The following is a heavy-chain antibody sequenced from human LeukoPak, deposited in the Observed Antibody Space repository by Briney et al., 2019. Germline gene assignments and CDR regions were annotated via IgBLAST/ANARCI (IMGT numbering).Heavy chain of an antibody. CDR2: ISSSSSYI. Sequence: PGGSLRLSCAASGFTFSSYSMNWVRQAPGKGLEWVSSISSSSSYIYYADSVKGRFTISRDNAKNSLYLQMNSLRAEDTAVYYCARDRRRGIYGSGRREWWYFDLWGRGTLVTVSS. CDR3: ARDRRRGIYGSGRREWWYFDL. J-gene: IGHJ2*01. V-gene: IGHV3-21*01. CDR1: GFTFSSYS. D-gene: IGHD3-10*01.